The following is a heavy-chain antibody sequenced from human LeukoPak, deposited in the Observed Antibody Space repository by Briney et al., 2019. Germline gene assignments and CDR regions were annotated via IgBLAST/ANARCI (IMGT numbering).Heavy chain of an antibody. V-gene: IGHV3-21*01. Sequence: GGSLRLSXAASGFTFSSYSMNWVRQAPGKGLEWVSSISSSSSYIYYADSVKGRFTISRDNAKNSLYLQMNSLRAEDTAVYYCARARGRQWLDFDYWGQGTLVTVSS. CDR2: ISSSSSYI. CDR1: GFTFSSYS. J-gene: IGHJ4*02. D-gene: IGHD6-19*01. CDR3: ARARGRQWLDFDY.